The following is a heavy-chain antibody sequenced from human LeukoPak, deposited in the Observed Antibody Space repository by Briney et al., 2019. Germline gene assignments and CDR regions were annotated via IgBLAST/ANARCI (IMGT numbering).Heavy chain of an antibody. V-gene: IGHV3-48*02. CDR1: GFTFSNYN. D-gene: IGHD1-14*01. Sequence: GGSLRLSCAASGFTFSNYNMNWVRQAPGKGLEWVSYISSSSGTVYYAGSVKGRFTISRDNDKNSLYLQMNSLRDEDTAVYYCARGSSAFGRIFDYWGQGTLVTVSS. J-gene: IGHJ4*02. CDR2: ISSSSGTV. CDR3: ARGSSAFGRIFDY.